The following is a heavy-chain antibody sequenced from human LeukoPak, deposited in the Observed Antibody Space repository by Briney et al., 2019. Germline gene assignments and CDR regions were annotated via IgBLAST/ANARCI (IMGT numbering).Heavy chain of an antibody. J-gene: IGHJ4*02. D-gene: IGHD4-17*01. Sequence: GGSLRLSCVASGFTFSSHTMYWVRQAPGKGLEWVSYIPSSSSTIYYADSVRGRFTISRDNGKNSLYLQMNSLRAEDTSVYYCARPSDYSSGNDYWGQGTLVTVSS. CDR2: IPSSSSTI. CDR3: ARPSDYSSGNDY. V-gene: IGHV3-48*01. CDR1: GFTFSSHT.